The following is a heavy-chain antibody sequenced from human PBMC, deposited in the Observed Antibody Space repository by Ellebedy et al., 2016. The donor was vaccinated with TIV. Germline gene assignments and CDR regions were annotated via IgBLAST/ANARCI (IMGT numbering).Heavy chain of an antibody. CDR2: INHSGST. CDR1: GGSFSGYY. Sequence: SETLSLTCAVYGGSFSGYYWSWIRQPPGKGLEWIGEINHSGSTNYNPSLKSRVTISVDTSKNQFSLKLSSVTAADTAVYYCARGLYIAAEPFDYWGQGTLVTVSS. V-gene: IGHV4-34*01. CDR3: ARGLYIAAEPFDY. J-gene: IGHJ4*02. D-gene: IGHD6-25*01.